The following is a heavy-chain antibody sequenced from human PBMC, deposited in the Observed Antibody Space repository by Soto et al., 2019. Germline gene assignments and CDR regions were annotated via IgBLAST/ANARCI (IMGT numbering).Heavy chain of an antibody. J-gene: IGHJ4*02. CDR2: FIPAYRTL. CDR1: GGSFGNSA. CDR3: ATGVIWIGYFTVDS. Sequence: QVLLVQSGAEVKKPGSSVKISCKASGGSFGNSAINWVRQTPGQGLEWLGGFIPAYRTLNFAQKFKGRVTITADESTGTAFMTLSGLASNDTAVYYCATGVIWIGYFTVDSWGQGTRVTVS. D-gene: IGHD3-3*01. V-gene: IGHV1-69*01.